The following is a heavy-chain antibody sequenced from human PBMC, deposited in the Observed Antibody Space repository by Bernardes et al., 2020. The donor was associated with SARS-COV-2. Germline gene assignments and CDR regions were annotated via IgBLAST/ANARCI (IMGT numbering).Heavy chain of an antibody. CDR2: ICCSGVST. CDR1: GFTFSSYA. D-gene: IGHD2-2*01. Sequence: GGSLRLSCAASGFTFSSYAMRWVRQAPGKGLEWVSAICCSGVSTYYADSVKGRFTISRDNSKNTLYLQMNSLRAEDRAVYYCAKRMCSATSAPYCYGMDVGGKGTTVTVSS. CDR3: AKRMCSATSAPYCYGMDV. J-gene: IGHJ6*04. V-gene: IGHV3-23*01.